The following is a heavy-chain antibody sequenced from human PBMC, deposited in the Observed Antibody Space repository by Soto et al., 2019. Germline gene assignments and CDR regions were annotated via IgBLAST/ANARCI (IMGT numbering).Heavy chain of an antibody. V-gene: IGHV4-30-4*01. CDR2: IYYSGST. J-gene: IGHJ5*02. Sequence: SETLSFTCTVSGGSISSGDYYWSWIRQPPGKGLEWIGYIYYSGSTYYNPSLKSRVTISVDTSKNQFSLKLSSVTAADTAVYYCARELYGDYGGNWFDPWGQGTLVTVSS. D-gene: IGHD4-17*01. CDR3: ARELYGDYGGNWFDP. CDR1: GGSISSGDYY.